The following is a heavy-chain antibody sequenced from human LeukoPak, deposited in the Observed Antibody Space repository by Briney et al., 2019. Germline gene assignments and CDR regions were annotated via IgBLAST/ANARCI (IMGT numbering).Heavy chain of an antibody. V-gene: IGHV1-2*02. CDR3: ARDIGVAARSYYYGMDV. Sequence: ASVKVSCKASGYTFTGYYMHWVRQAPGQGLEWMGWIKPNSGGTNYAQKFQGRVTMTRDTSISTAYMELSRLRSDDTAVYYCARDIGVAARSYYYGMDVWGQGTTVTVSS. CDR2: IKPNSGGT. CDR1: GYTFTGYY. J-gene: IGHJ6*02. D-gene: IGHD6-6*01.